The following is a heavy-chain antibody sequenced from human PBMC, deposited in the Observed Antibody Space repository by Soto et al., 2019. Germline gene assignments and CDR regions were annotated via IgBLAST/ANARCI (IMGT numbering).Heavy chain of an antibody. CDR2: IYYSGST. V-gene: IGHV4-59*05. CDR3: ARHGTGGPWYSSGPS. D-gene: IGHD6-19*01. Sequence: QVQLQESGPGLVKPSETLSLTCSVSGGSISDHYWTWIRQSPGEGLEWIGSIYYSGSTYYNPSLKSRVTISVDTSKNQFSLKLSSVTAADTAVYYCARHGTGGPWYSSGPSWGQGTLVTVSS. CDR1: GGSISDHY. J-gene: IGHJ4*02.